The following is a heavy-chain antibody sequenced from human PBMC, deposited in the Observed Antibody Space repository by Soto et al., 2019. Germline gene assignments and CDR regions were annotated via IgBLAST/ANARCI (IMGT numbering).Heavy chain of an antibody. CDR3: ARDRDNSNWPNFDY. D-gene: IGHD6-13*01. J-gene: IGHJ4*02. CDR2: VIPIFDVT. V-gene: IGHV1-69*02. Sequence: QVQLVQSGSEVKKPGSSVKVSCKASGGTFSIYTISWVRQAPGQGLEWMGRVIPIFDVTSYAQRFQGRVTITADKSTTTAYMELSSLRSEDTAVYYCARDRDNSNWPNFDYWGQGPLVTVSS. CDR1: GGTFSIYT.